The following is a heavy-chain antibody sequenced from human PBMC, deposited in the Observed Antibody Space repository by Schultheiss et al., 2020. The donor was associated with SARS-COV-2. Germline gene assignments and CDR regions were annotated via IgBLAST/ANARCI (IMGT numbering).Heavy chain of an antibody. Sequence: GGSLRLSCAASGFTFSSYSMNWVRQAPGKGLEWVSYISSSSSYIYYADSVKGRFTISRDNAKNSLYLQMNSLRAEDTAVYYCARDDCSGGSCYFHYYYYMDVWGKGTTVTVSS. V-gene: IGHV3-21*05. CDR2: ISSSSSYI. J-gene: IGHJ6*03. CDR3: ARDDCSGGSCYFHYYYYMDV. D-gene: IGHD2-15*01. CDR1: GFTFSSYS.